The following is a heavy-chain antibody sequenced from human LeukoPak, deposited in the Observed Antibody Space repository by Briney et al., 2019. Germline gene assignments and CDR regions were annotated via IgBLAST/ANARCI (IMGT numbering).Heavy chain of an antibody. CDR2: IYSGGST. J-gene: IGHJ4*02. Sequence: GGSLRLSWAASGFTVSSNYMSWVRQAPGKGLEWVSVIYSGGSTYYADSGKGRFTISRYNSKNTLYLQMNSLSAEATAVYYCAKGSYSSGWDRSYYFDYWGQGTLVTVSS. D-gene: IGHD6-19*01. CDR3: AKGSYSSGWDRSYYFDY. V-gene: IGHV3-53*01. CDR1: GFTVSSNY.